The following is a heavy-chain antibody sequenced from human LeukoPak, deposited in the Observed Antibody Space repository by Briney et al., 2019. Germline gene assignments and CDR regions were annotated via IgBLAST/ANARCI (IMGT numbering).Heavy chain of an antibody. CDR3: AKRLDSSSWSRFDP. Sequence: GGSLRLSCAASGFIFSSYAMSWVRQAPGKGLEWVSAISGSGGSTYYADSVKGRFTISRDNSKNTLYLQMNSLRAEDTAVYYCAKRLDSSSWSRFDPWGQGTLVTVSS. CDR2: ISGSGGST. D-gene: IGHD6-13*01. CDR1: GFIFSSYA. J-gene: IGHJ5*02. V-gene: IGHV3-23*01.